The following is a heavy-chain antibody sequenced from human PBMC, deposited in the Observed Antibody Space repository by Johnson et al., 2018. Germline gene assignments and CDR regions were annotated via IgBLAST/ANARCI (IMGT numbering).Heavy chain of an antibody. V-gene: IGHV3-48*03. D-gene: IGHD5-12*01. J-gene: IGHJ6*02. CDR3: ARGGYSGYDAYYYYGMDV. CDR1: GFTFDDYA. Sequence: VQLVESGGGLVQPGRSLRLSCAASGFTFDDYAMHWVRQAPGKGLEWVSYISSSGSTIYYADSVKGRFTISSDNAKNSVYLQQNSLRAEDTAIYYCARGGYSGYDAYYYYGMDVWGQGTTVTVSS. CDR2: ISSSGSTI.